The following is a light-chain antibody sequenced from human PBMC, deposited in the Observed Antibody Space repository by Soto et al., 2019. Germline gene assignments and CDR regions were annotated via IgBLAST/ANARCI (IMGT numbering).Light chain of an antibody. J-gene: IGLJ3*02. CDR2: LTSDGSH. Sequence: QPVLTQSPSASASLGASVKLTCTLSSGHSSYAIAWHQLLPEKGPRFLMKLTSDGSHSKGDGIPDRFSGSSSGAERYLTISSLQSEDEADYYCRHWGTGSNWVFGGGTKVTVL. V-gene: IGLV4-69*01. CDR1: SGHSSYA. CDR3: RHWGTGSNWV.